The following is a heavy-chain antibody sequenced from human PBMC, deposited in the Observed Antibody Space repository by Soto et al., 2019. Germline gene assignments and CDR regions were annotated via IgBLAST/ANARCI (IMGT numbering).Heavy chain of an antibody. Sequence: GGSLRLSCAASGFTFDDYAMHWVRQAPGKGLEWVSLISWDGGSTYYADSVKGRFTISRDNSKNSLYLQMNSLRAEDTALYYCAKDMLLRGFGSSFDYWGQGTLVTLSS. CDR3: AKDMLLRGFGSSFDY. D-gene: IGHD3-10*01. J-gene: IGHJ4*02. V-gene: IGHV3-43D*04. CDR1: GFTFDDYA. CDR2: ISWDGGST.